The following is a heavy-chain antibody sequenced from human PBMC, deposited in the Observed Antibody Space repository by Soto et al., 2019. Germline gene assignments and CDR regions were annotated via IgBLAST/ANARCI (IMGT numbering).Heavy chain of an antibody. CDR1: GFTFSSYG. J-gene: IGHJ4*02. V-gene: IGHV3-30*18. CDR2: ISYDGSNK. Sequence: QVQLVESGGGVVQPGRSLRLSCAASGFTFSSYGMHWVRQAPGKGLEWVAVISYDGSNKYYADSVKGRFTISRDNSKNTLYLQMNSLRSEDTAVYYCAKSPPRITRIVEIDYWGQGTLVTVSS. CDR3: AKSPPRITRIVEIDY. D-gene: IGHD3-22*01.